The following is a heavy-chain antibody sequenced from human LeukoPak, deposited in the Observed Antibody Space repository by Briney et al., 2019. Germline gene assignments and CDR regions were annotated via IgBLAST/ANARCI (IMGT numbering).Heavy chain of an antibody. J-gene: IGHJ4*02. Sequence: GGSLRLSCAASGFTFSSHWMHWVRQAPGKGLVWVSRISSDGSVTTYADSVKGRFTISSDSAKNTLYLQMNSLRDEDTAVYFCTRQQDNNGWSDYWGRGTLVTVSS. CDR3: TRQQDNNGWSDY. V-gene: IGHV3-74*01. D-gene: IGHD6-19*01. CDR1: GFTFSSHW. CDR2: ISSDGSVT.